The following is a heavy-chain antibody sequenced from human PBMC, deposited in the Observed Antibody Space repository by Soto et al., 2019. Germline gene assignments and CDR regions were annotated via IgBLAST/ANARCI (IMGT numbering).Heavy chain of an antibody. Sequence: QVQLVQSGGEVKKPGASVKVSCKASGYTFNSYGIIWVRQAPGHGLEWMGWVSAFNGHTNFAQRFQGRVSMTTDTSTTTAYMELRGLTSDDTAVYYCARAHFLTSYYRLFDFWGQGALVTVSS. CDR1: GYTFNSYG. CDR2: VSAFNGHT. V-gene: IGHV1-18*04. CDR3: ARAHFLTSYYRLFDF. D-gene: IGHD3-9*01. J-gene: IGHJ4*02.